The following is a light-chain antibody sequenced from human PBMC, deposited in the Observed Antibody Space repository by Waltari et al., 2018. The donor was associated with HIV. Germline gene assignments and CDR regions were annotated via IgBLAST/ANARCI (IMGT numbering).Light chain of an antibody. J-gene: IGKJ1*01. CDR2: WAS. CDR3: QQYYSTPRT. Sequence: DIVMTQSQDSLVVSLGGRATINCKSSQSVLYSSNNKNYLAWYQQKPGQPPKLLIYWASTRESGVPDRFSGSGSGTDFTLTISSLQAEDVAVYYCQQYYSTPRTFGQGTKVEIK. CDR1: QSVLYSSNNKNY. V-gene: IGKV4-1*01.